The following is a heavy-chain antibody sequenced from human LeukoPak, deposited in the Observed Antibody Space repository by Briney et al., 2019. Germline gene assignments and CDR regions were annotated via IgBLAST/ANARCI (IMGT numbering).Heavy chain of an antibody. Sequence: GGSLRLSCTTSGFTFGDYAMSWVRQAPGKGLEWVGFIRSKAYGGTTEYAASVKGRITISRDDSKSIAYLQMNSLRTEDTAVYYCTRELGAKRYFDYWGQGTLVTVSS. D-gene: IGHD1-26*01. CDR1: GFTFGDYA. J-gene: IGHJ4*02. CDR3: TRELGAKRYFDY. V-gene: IGHV3-49*04. CDR2: IRSKAYGGTT.